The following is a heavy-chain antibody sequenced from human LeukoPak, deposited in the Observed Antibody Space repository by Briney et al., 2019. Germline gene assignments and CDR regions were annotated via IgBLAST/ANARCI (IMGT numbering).Heavy chain of an antibody. D-gene: IGHD3-10*01. CDR1: GYTFTSYY. CDR3: ARDQAGSLINMLRGFENWFDP. V-gene: IGHV1-46*01. CDR2: INARDGSR. Sequence: GASVKVSCKASGYTFTSYYLHWVRQAPGQGLEWMGIINARDGSRSYAQKFQGRVTMTRDTSTSTVYMELSSLRSEDTAVYCCARDQAGSLINMLRGFENWFDPWGQGTLVIVSS. J-gene: IGHJ5*02.